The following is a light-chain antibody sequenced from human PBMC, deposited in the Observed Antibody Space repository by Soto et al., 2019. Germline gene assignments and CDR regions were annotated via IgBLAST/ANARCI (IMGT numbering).Light chain of an antibody. CDR2: DAY. Sequence: EVVLTQSPVTLSLSPGERATLSCRASQSFRGLLAWYQQKPGQAPRLLIYDAYNRATGIPPRFSGSGSGKDFTLTISRLEPDDFAVYYCQHYGSPWLTFGQGATVDIK. CDR1: QSFRGL. V-gene: IGKV3-11*01. CDR3: QHYGSPWLT. J-gene: IGKJ1*01.